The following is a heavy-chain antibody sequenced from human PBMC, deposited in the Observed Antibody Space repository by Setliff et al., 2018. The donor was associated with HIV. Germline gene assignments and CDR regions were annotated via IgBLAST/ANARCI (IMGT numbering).Heavy chain of an antibody. CDR2: IYPGDSDT. D-gene: IGHD3-9*01. V-gene: IGHV5-51*01. CDR3: ARGNYDILTGYIGYYDY. Sequence: GESLKISCKASGYTFTRHWIGWVRQMPGKGLEWMGIIYPGDSDTRYSPSFQGQVTISVDKSVSTMYLQFSSLKASDTAMYYCARGNYDILTGYIGYYDYWGQGTLVTVSS. CDR1: GYTFTRHW. J-gene: IGHJ4*02.